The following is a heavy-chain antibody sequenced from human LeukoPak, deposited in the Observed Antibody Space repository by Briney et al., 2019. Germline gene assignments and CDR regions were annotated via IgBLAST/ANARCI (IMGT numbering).Heavy chain of an antibody. V-gene: IGHV4-59*08. CDR2: IYYSGST. D-gene: IGHD3-22*01. Sequence: SETLSLTCTVSGGSISSYYWSWIRQPPGKGLEWIGYIYYSGSTNYNPSLKSRVTISVDTSKNQFSLKLSSVTAADTAVYYCARLGGYYDSSGYDYWGQGTLVTVSS. CDR3: ARLGGYYDSSGYDY. J-gene: IGHJ4*02. CDR1: GGSISSYY.